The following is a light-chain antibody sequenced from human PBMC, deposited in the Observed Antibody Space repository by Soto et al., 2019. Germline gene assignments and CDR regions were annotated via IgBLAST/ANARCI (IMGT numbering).Light chain of an antibody. CDR1: QAISKS. J-gene: IGKJ1*01. Sequence: DIQMTQSPSSLSASVGERVTITCQASQAISKSLNWFQQKPGKVPKLLIYDASNLETGVPSRFSGSGSGTYFIFTISSLQPEDIATYYCQQFHNLPWAFGPGTTVDIK. V-gene: IGKV1-33*01. CDR2: DAS. CDR3: QQFHNLPWA.